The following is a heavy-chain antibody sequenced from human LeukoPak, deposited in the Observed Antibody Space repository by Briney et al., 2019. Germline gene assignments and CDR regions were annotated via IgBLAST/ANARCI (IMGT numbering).Heavy chain of an antibody. CDR3: ARVGFPTYYYYMDV. Sequence: TSVKVSCKASGYTFTSYAMNWVRQAPGQGLEWMGWININTGNPTYAQGFTGRFVFSLDTSVSTAYLQISSLKAEDTAMYYCARVGFPTYYYYMDVWGKGTTVTVSS. V-gene: IGHV7-4-1*02. D-gene: IGHD3-10*01. J-gene: IGHJ6*03. CDR2: ININTGNP. CDR1: GYTFTSYA.